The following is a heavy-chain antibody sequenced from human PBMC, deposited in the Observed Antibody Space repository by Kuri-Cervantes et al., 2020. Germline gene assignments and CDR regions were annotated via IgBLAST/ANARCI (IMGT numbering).Heavy chain of an antibody. D-gene: IGHD2-8*02. CDR1: GYTFTSYD. Sequence: GESLKISCKASGYTFTSYDINWVRQATGQGLEWMGWMNPNSGNTGYAQKFQGRVTMTRNTSISTAYMELSSLRSEDTAVYYCARGIGYCTGGVCRHVDAFDIWGQGTMVTVSS. CDR3: ARGIGYCTGGVCRHVDAFDI. J-gene: IGHJ3*02. V-gene: IGHV1-8*01. CDR2: MNPNSGNT.